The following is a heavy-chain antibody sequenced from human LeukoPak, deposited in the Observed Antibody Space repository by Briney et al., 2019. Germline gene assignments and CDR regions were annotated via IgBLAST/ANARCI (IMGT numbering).Heavy chain of an antibody. CDR3: AKDLPSNMIAASYYFDY. CDR2: ISGSGGST. V-gene: IGHV3-23*01. J-gene: IGHJ4*02. CDR1: GFTFSSYA. Sequence: GGSLRLSCAASGFTFSSYAMSWVRQAPGKGLEWVSAISGSGGSTYYADSVKGRFTISRDNSKNTLFLQMNSLRAEDTAVYYCAKDLPSNMIAASYYFDYWGQGTLVTVSS. D-gene: IGHD6-6*01.